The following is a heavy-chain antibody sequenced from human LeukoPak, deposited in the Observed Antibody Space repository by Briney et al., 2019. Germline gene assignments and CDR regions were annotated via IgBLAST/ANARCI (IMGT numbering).Heavy chain of an antibody. J-gene: IGHJ4*02. Sequence: PGGSLRLSCAASGFTFSSYAMHWVRKAPGKGLEYVSAISSNGGSTYYANSVKGRFTISRDNSKNTLYLQMGSLRAEDMAVYYCTTSVVAATLFDYWGQGTLVTVSS. CDR1: GFTFSSYA. CDR3: TTSVVAATLFDY. CDR2: ISSNGGST. D-gene: IGHD2-15*01. V-gene: IGHV3-64*01.